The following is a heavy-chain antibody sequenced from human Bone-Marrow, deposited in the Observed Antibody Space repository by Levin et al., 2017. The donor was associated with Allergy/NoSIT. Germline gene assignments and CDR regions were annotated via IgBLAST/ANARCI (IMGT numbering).Heavy chain of an antibody. V-gene: IGHV3-48*02. J-gene: IGHJ4*02. D-gene: IGHD3-22*01. Sequence: GGSLRLSCAASGFDFKLYSMNWVRQAPGKGLEWISYISSSDSTLYYADSVRGRFAISRDTVINSLFLQMNRLRDEDTAVYYCARTYFYDTSGLYYFDLWGQGTLVTVSS. CDR1: GFDFKLYS. CDR3: ARTYFYDTSGLYYFDL. CDR2: ISSSDSTL.